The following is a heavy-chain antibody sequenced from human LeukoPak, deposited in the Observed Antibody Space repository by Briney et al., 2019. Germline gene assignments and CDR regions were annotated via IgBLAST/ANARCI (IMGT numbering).Heavy chain of an antibody. Sequence: GGSLRLSCAASGFTFSSYGMHWVRQGPGKGLEWVAVIWYDGSNKYYADSVKGRFTISRDNSKNTLYLQMNSLRAEDTAVYYCARGTYYYDSSGYRGDYWGQGTLVTVSS. V-gene: IGHV3-33*08. D-gene: IGHD3-22*01. CDR1: GFTFSSYG. J-gene: IGHJ4*02. CDR2: IWYDGSNK. CDR3: ARGTYYYDSSGYRGDY.